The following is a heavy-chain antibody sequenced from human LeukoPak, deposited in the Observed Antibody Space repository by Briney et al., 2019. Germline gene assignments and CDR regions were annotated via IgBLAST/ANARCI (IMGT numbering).Heavy chain of an antibody. D-gene: IGHD5-18*01. Sequence: GGSLGLSCAASGFTFSSYSMNWVRQAPGKGLEWVSSISSSSSYIYYADSVRGRFTISRDNAKNSLYLQMNSLRAEDTAVYYCAREVTGSSYGYDYWGQGTLVTVSS. CDR3: AREVTGSSYGYDY. CDR2: ISSSSSYI. J-gene: IGHJ4*02. V-gene: IGHV3-21*01. CDR1: GFTFSSYS.